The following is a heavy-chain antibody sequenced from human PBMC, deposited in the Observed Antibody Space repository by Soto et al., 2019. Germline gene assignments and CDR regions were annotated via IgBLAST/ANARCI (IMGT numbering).Heavy chain of an antibody. CDR2: IWYDGSNK. V-gene: IGHV3-33*01. J-gene: IGHJ4*02. D-gene: IGHD2-15*01. CDR3: ERDGGYYCDC. CDR1: GFTFSSYG. Sequence: QVQLVESGGGVVQPGRSLRLSCAASGFTFSSYGMHWVRQAPGKGLEWVAVIWYDGSNKYYADSVKGRFTISRDNSKNTLYLQMNSLRAEDTAVYYCERDGGYYCDCWGQGTLVTVSS.